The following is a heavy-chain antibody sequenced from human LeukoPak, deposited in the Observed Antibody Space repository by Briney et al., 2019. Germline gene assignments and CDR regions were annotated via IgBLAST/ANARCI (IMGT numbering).Heavy chain of an antibody. J-gene: IGHJ4*02. CDR1: GGSISSSSCY. D-gene: IGHD1-26*01. V-gene: IGHV4-39*01. CDR3: ARTLVGADWGYYFDY. CDR2: IYYSGST. Sequence: SETLSLTCTVSGGSISSSSCYWGWIRQPPGKGLEWIGSIYYSGSTYYNPSLKSRVTISVDTSKNQFSLKLSSVTAADTAVYYCARTLVGADWGYYFDYWGQGTLVTVSS.